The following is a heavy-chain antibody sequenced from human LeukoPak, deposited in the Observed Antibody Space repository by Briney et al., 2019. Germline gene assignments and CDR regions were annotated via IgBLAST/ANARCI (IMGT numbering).Heavy chain of an antibody. D-gene: IGHD5/OR15-5a*01. CDR2: ISYSGNT. J-gene: IGHJ4*02. CDR3: ARAPSTGGVFFDY. V-gene: IGHV4-59*08. CDR1: GAAISSDY. Sequence: SETLSLTCSVSGAAISSDYWTWIRQPPGKGLEWIGYISYSGNTNYNPSLKSRVTMSVDTSENQFSLKLSSVTAADTAVYYCARAPSTGGVFFDYWGQGTLVTVSS.